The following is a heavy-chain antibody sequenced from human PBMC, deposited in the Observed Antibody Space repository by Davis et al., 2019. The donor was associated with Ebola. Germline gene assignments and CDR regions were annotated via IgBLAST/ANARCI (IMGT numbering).Heavy chain of an antibody. V-gene: IGHV3-74*01. CDR2: INSDGSST. CDR3: AKDDGYCSSTSCFLYYYYGMDV. D-gene: IGHD2-2*03. J-gene: IGHJ6*04. Sequence: PGGSLRLSCAASGFTFSSYGMHWVRQAPGKGLVWVSRINSDGSSTSYADSVKGRFTISRDNSKNTLYLQMNSLRAEDTAVYYCAKDDGYCSSTSCFLYYYYGMDVWGKGTTVTVSS. CDR1: GFTFSSYG.